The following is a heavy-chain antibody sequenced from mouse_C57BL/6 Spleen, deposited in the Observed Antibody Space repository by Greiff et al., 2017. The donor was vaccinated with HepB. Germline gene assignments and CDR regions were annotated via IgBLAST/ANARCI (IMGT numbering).Heavy chain of an antibody. CDR2: INPNNGGT. CDR3: ARITTVAIDY. Sequence: VQLQQSGPELVKPGASVKISCKASGYTFTDYYMNWVKQSHGKSLEWIGDINPNNGGTSYNQKFKGKATLTVDKSSSTAYMELRSLTSEDSAVYYCARITTVAIDYWGQGTTLTVSS. CDR1: GYTFTDYY. D-gene: IGHD1-1*01. V-gene: IGHV1-26*01. J-gene: IGHJ2*01.